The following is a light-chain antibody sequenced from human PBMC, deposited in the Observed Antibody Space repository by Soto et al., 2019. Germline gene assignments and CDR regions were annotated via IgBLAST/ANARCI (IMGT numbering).Light chain of an antibody. CDR2: EVT. CDR1: SSDVGGDNY. J-gene: IGLJ1*01. V-gene: IGLV2-14*01. Sequence: QSALTQPASVSGSPGQSIAISSTGSSSDVGGDNYVSWYQQHPVKAPQLIIYEVTNRPSGVSNRFSGSKSGNTASLTISGLQAEDEADYYCSSYTSSSTRVFGTGTKLTVL. CDR3: SSYTSSSTRV.